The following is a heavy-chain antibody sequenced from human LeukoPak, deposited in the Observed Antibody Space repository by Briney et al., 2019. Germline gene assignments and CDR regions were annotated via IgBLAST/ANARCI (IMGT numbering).Heavy chain of an antibody. D-gene: IGHD3-9*01. V-gene: IGHV4-31*03. CDR2: IYYSGTA. CDR3: ARYGGYDILTGYPHNWFDP. CDR1: GGSISSGDFY. J-gene: IGHJ5*02. Sequence: SETLSLTCTVSGGSISSGDFYWSWVRQHPEKGLEWIGYIYYSGTAYYNPSLKSRVTISVDTSKNQFSLKLSSVTAADTAVYYCARYGGYDILTGYPHNWFDPWGQGTLVTVSS.